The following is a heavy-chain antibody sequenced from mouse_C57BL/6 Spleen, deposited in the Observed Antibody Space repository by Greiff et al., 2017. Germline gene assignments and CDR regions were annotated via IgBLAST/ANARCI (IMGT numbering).Heavy chain of an antibody. CDR2: IYPGDGDT. V-gene: IGHV1-82*01. J-gene: IGHJ4*01. Sequence: QVQLQQSGPELVKPGASVKISCKASGYAFGSAWMNWVKQRPRKGLGWIGRIYPGDGDTNYNGKFKGKATLTADKSSSTAYMQLSSLTSEDSAVYFCARQGTTVVGTFDAMDYWGQGTSVTVSS. D-gene: IGHD1-1*01. CDR1: GYAFGSAW. CDR3: ARQGTTVVGTFDAMDY.